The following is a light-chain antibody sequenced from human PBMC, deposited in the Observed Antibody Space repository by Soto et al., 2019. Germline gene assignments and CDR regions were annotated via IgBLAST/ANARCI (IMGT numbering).Light chain of an antibody. V-gene: IGLV2-11*01. CDR1: SSDVGRYNY. J-gene: IGLJ1*01. CDR2: DVT. Sequence: QSALTQPRSVSGSPGQSVTISCTGTSSDVGRYNYVSWYRQNPGKAPKLIIYDVTKRPSGVPDRFSGSKSGNTASLTISGLQAEDEADYCCCSYAGSYTFVFGTGTQLTVL. CDR3: CSYAGSYTFV.